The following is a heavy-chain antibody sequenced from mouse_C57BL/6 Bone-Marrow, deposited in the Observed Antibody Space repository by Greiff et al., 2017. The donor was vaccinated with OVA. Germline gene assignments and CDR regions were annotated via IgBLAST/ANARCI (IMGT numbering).Heavy chain of an antibody. J-gene: IGHJ4*01. D-gene: IGHD1-1*01. V-gene: IGHV5-6*01. CDR1: GFTFSSYG. CDR2: ISSGGSYT. Sequence: EVQGVESGGDLVKPGGSLKLSCAASGFTFSSYGMSWVRQTPDKRLEWVATISSGGSYTYSPDSVKGRFTISRDNAKNTLYLQMSSLKSEDTAMYYCASPLLLRSYYAMDYWGQGTSVTVSS. CDR3: ASPLLLRSYYAMDY.